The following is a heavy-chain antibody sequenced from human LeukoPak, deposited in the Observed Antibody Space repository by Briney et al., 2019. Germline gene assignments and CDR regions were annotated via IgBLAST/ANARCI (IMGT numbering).Heavy chain of an antibody. Sequence: PSETLSLTCAVYGGSFSGYYWSWIRQPPGKGLEWIGEINHSGSTNYNPSLKSRVTISVDTSKNQFSLKLSSVTAADTAVYYCAALYYDFWSGYYNAFDYWGQGTLVTVSS. V-gene: IGHV4-34*01. D-gene: IGHD3-3*01. CDR2: INHSGST. CDR1: GGSFSGYY. J-gene: IGHJ4*02. CDR3: AALYYDFWSGYYNAFDY.